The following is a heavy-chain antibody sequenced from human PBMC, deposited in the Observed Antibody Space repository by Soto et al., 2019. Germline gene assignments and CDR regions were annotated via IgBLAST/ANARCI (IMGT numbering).Heavy chain of an antibody. CDR3: APHGVKYIVVVPAAVRDAFDI. CDR2: IIPIFGTA. CDR1: GATFSSYA. V-gene: IGHV1-69*13. Sequence: SVKVSCKASGATFSSYAISWVRQAPGQGIEWMGGIIPIFGTANYAQKFQGRGTITADESTSTAYMELSSLGSEDTAVYYCAPHGVKYIVVVPAAVRDAFDIGGQGTMV. J-gene: IGHJ3*02. D-gene: IGHD2-2*01.